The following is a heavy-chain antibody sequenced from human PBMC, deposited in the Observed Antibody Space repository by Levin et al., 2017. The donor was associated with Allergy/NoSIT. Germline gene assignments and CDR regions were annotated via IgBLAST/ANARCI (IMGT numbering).Heavy chain of an antibody. CDR2: INPNSGGT. V-gene: IGHV1-2*06. CDR3: AREGSAVAHPFDY. D-gene: IGHD6-19*01. J-gene: IGHJ4*02. CDR1: GYTFTGYY. Sequence: ASVKVSCKASGYTFTGYYMHWVRQAPGQGLEWMGRINPNSGGTNYAQKFQGRVTMTRDTSISTAYMELSRLRSDDTAVYYCAREGSAVAHPFDYWGQGTLVTVSS.